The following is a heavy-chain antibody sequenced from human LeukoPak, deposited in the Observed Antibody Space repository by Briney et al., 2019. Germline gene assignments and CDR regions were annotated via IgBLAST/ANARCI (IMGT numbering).Heavy chain of an antibody. CDR2: MYYSGST. CDR3: ARPYYYDSRIDP. CDR1: GGSISSGDYY. Sequence: PSQTLSLTCTVSGGSISSGDYYWSWIRQPPGKGLEWIACMYYSGSTYYNPSLKSRVTMSADTSKNQLSLKLCSVTAADTAVYYCARPYYYDSRIDPWGQGILVTVSS. J-gene: IGHJ5*02. V-gene: IGHV4-30-4*01. D-gene: IGHD3-22*01.